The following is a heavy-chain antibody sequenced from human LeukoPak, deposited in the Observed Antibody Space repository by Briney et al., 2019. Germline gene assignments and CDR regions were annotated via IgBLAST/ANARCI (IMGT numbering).Heavy chain of an antibody. CDR2: INSDGSST. D-gene: IGHD2-8*01. CDR3: ARERKLMGFDY. V-gene: IGHV3-74*01. Sequence: GGSLRLSCAASGFTLSSYWMHWVRQAPGKGLVWVSRINSDGSSTSYADSVKGPFTISRDNAKNTLYLQMNSLRAEDTAVYYCARERKLMGFDYWGQGTLVTVSS. CDR1: GFTLSSYW. J-gene: IGHJ4*02.